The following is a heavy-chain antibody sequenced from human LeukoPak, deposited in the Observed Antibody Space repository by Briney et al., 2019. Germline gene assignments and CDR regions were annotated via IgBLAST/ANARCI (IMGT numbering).Heavy chain of an antibody. CDR2: ISAYNGNT. CDR3: ARVQQLVLDDYFDY. V-gene: IGHV1-18*01. CDR1: GYTFTSCG. Sequence: ASVKVSCKACGYTFTSCGIRWVRQAPGQGLKGMGWISAYNGNTNYAQKLQGRVTMTTDTSTSTAYLELRSLRSDDTAVYYCARVQQLVLDDYFDYWGQGTLVTVSS. D-gene: IGHD6-13*01. J-gene: IGHJ4*02.